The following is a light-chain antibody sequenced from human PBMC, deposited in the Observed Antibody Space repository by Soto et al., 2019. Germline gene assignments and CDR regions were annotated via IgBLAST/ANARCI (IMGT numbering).Light chain of an antibody. CDR1: QSIISHY. CDR2: STS. V-gene: IGKV3-20*01. CDR3: QEYGTSPRPT. Sequence: EMVLTQSPGTLSLSPGERATLSCRTSQSIISHYLAWYQQKPGQAPRLLIFSTSRWATGVPDRFSGSGSGTDFTLTINRLEPEDFAVYYCQEYGTSPRPTFGGGSKVEIK. J-gene: IGKJ4*01.